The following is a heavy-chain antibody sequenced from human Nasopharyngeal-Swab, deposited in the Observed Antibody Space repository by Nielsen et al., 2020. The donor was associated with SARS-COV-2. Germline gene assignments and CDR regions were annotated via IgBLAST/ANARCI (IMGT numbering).Heavy chain of an antibody. V-gene: IGHV6-1*01. CDR1: GDSVSSHSAG. Sequence: SQTHSLTSAIPGDSVSSHSAGCNWMKQSPSRCLYWLGRTLYSSKWYNDYAESVKSRIAVNPDTSKNQFSLQLNSVTPEDTAVYYCARGRDFSFDSWGQGTLVTASS. CDR2: TLYSSKWYN. D-gene: IGHD3-3*01. CDR3: ARGRDFSFDS. J-gene: IGHJ4*02.